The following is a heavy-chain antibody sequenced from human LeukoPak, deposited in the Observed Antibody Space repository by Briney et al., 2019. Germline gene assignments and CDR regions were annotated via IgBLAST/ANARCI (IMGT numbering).Heavy chain of an antibody. Sequence: ASVKVSCKASGYTFTSYGISWVRQAPGQGLEWMGWISAYNGNTNYAQELQGRVAMTTDTSTSTAYMELRSLRSDDTAVYYCARDRPYNRNYVTPKMYGMDVWGQGTTVTVSS. J-gene: IGHJ6*02. CDR1: GYTFTSYG. CDR3: ARDRPYNRNYVTPKMYGMDV. D-gene: IGHD1-7*01. V-gene: IGHV1-18*01. CDR2: ISAYNGNT.